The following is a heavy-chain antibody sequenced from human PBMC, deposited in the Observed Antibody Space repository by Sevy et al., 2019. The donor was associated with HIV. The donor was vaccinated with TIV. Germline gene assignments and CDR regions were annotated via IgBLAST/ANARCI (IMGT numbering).Heavy chain of an antibody. J-gene: IGHJ3*02. D-gene: IGHD1-26*01. CDR1: GGSISSYY. CDR2: IYYLGST. V-gene: IGHV4-59*01. Sequence: SETLSLTCTVSGGSISSYYWSWIRQPPGKGLEWIGYIYYLGSTNYNPSLKSRVTLSVDTSKNQFSLKLNSVTAADTAVYYCARDQVHSGSRSGAFDIWGQGTMVTVSS. CDR3: ARDQVHSGSRSGAFDI.